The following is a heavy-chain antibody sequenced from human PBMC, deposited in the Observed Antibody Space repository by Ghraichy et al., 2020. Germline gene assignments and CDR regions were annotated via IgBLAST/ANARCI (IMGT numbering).Heavy chain of an antibody. V-gene: IGHV3-23*01. CDR3: ARDPAEWFYYKDV. Sequence: GESLNISCAMSGFNFGDFAVGWVRPAPGKGLEWVSSIARSGSSDYTASVKGRFTISRDNSKNLLYLHMSSLRAEDTAVYYCARDPAEWFYYKDVWGQGTTVTVSS. CDR2: IARSGSS. D-gene: IGHD3-3*01. J-gene: IGHJ6*03. CDR1: GFNFGDFA.